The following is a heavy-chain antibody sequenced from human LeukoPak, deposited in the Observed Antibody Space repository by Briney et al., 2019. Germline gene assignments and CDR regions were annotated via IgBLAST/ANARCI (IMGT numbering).Heavy chain of an antibody. J-gene: IGHJ4*02. D-gene: IGHD5-18*01. CDR3: ARHVDTATDYFDY. CDR2: IYYSGSS. CDR1: GGSFSGYY. V-gene: IGHV4-34*01. Sequence: SETLSLTCAVYGGSFSGYYWSWIRQPPGKGLEWIGSIYYSGSSYYNPSLKSRVTISVHTSKNQFSLKLSSVTAADTAVYYCARHVDTATDYFDYWGQGTLVTVSS.